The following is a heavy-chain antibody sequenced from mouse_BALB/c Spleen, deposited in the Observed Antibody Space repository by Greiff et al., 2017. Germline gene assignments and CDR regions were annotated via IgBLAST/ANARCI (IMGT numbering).Heavy chain of an antibody. J-gene: IGHJ1*01. V-gene: IGHV1-69*02. D-gene: IGHD3-1*01. CDR3: TRGGLRYFDV. Sequence: VQLQQPGAELVRPGASVKLSCKASGYTFTSYWINWVKQRPGQGLEWIGNIYPSDSYTNYNQKFKDKATLTVDKSSSTAYMQLSSPTSEDSAVYYCTRGGLRYFDVWGAGTTGTVSS. CDR1: GYTFTSYW. CDR2: IYPSDSYT.